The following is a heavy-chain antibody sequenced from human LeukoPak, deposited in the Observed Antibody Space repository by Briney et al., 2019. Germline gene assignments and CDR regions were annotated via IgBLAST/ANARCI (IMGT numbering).Heavy chain of an antibody. CDR1: GGSISSYY. Sequence: SETLSLTCTVSGGSISSYYWSWIRQPPGRGLEWIGSVYHGGNTYYNPSLKSRLSISVDTSKNQFSLRLSSVTAADTAVYYCARVMTGYPGVYWGQGTLVTVSS. CDR3: ARVMTGYPGVY. V-gene: IGHV4-38-2*02. J-gene: IGHJ4*02. CDR2: VYHGGNT. D-gene: IGHD3-9*01.